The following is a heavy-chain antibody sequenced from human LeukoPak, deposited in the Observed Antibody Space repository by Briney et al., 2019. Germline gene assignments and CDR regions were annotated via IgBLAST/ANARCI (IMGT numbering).Heavy chain of an antibody. CDR1: GGSISSYY. Sequence: SETLSLTCTVSGGSISSYYWSWIRQPPGKGLEWIGYVYYSGSTNYNPSLKSRVTISVDTSKNQFSLRLSSVTAADTAVYYCARVGVDYSGNIIKYFFDYWGQGTLVTVSS. CDR3: ARVGVDYSGNIIKYFFDY. CDR2: VYYSGST. J-gene: IGHJ4*02. V-gene: IGHV4-59*01. D-gene: IGHD4-23*01.